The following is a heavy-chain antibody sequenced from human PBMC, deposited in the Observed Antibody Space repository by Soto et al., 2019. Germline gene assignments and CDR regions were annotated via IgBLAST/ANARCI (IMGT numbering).Heavy chain of an antibody. J-gene: IGHJ4*02. CDR2: ISYDGSNK. D-gene: IGHD6-13*01. V-gene: IGHV3-30*18. CDR1: GFTFSSYG. CDR3: AKDRYSSSWSPRCYFDY. Sequence: PGGSLRLSCAASGFTFSSYGMHWVRQAPGKGLEWVAVISYDGSNKYYADSVKGRFTISRDNSKNTLYLQMNSLRAEDTAVYYCAKDRYSSSWSPRCYFDYWGQGTLVTVSS.